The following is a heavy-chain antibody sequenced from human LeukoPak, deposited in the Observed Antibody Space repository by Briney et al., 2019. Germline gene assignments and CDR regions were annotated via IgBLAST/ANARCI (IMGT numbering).Heavy chain of an antibody. CDR1: GGSISSYY. J-gene: IGHJ4*02. Sequence: SETLSLTCTVSGGSISSYYWSWIRQPPGKGLEWIGYIYYSGSTNYNPSLKSRVTISVDTSKNQFSLKLSSVTAADTAVYYCARLYYYDLSVDYWGQGTLVTVSS. V-gene: IGHV4-59*01. D-gene: IGHD3-22*01. CDR2: IYYSGST. CDR3: ARLYYYDLSVDY.